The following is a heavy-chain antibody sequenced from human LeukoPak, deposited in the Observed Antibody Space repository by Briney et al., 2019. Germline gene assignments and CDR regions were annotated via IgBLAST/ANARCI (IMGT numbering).Heavy chain of an antibody. D-gene: IGHD5-18*01. V-gene: IGHV4-59*01. CDR3: AREWGTAMEGHAFDI. CDR2: IYYSGST. CDR1: GGSISSYY. J-gene: IGHJ3*02. Sequence: SETLSLTCTVSGGSISSYYWSWIRQPPGKGLEWIGYIYYSGSTNYNPSLKSRVTISVDTSKTQLSLQLSSETAADTAVYYCAREWGTAMEGHAFDIWGQGTMVTVSS.